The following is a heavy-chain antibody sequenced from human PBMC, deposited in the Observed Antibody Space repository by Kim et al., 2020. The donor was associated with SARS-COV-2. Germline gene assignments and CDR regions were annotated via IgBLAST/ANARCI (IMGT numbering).Heavy chain of an antibody. V-gene: IGHV5-51*01. J-gene: IGHJ3*02. CDR2: IYPGDSDT. D-gene: IGHD3-22*01. Sequence: GESLKISCKGSGYSFTSYWIGWVRQMPGKGLEWMGIIYPGDSDTRYSPSFQGQVTISADKSISTAYLQWSSLKASDTAMYYCARRARDYYDSSGYYQDAFDIWGQGTMVTVSS. CDR1: GYSFTSYW. CDR3: ARRARDYYDSSGYYQDAFDI.